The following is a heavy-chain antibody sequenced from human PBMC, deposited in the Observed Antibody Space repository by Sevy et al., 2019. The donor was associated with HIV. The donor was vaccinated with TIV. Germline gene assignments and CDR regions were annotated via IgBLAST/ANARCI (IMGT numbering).Heavy chain of an antibody. V-gene: IGHV3-23*01. J-gene: IGHJ4*02. CDR2: ISPNGGST. CDR1: GLSFNTYV. CDR3: AKESLDGYY. Sequence: GGSLRLSCAASGLSFNTYVMSWVRQAPGKGLQWVSTISPNGGSTYYADSVKGRFTISRDNSRNTVFLQGNSLRAEDTAVYYCAKESLDGYYWGQGTLVTVSS. D-gene: IGHD2-21*01.